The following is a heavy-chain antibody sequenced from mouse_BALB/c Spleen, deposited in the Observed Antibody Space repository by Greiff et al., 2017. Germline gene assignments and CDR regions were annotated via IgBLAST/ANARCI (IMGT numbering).Heavy chain of an antibody. Sequence: QVQLKESGPGLVAPSQSLSITCTVSGFSLTGYGVNWVRQPPGKGLEWLGMIWGDGSTDYNSALKSRLSISKDNSKSQVFLKMNSLQTDDTARYYCARETGTHAMDYWGQGTSVTVSS. D-gene: IGHD4-1*01. J-gene: IGHJ4*01. V-gene: IGHV2-6-7*01. CDR2: IWGDGST. CDR3: ARETGTHAMDY. CDR1: GFSLTGYG.